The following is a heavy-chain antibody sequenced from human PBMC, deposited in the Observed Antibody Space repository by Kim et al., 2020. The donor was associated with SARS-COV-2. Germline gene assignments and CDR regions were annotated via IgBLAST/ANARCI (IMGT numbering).Heavy chain of an antibody. D-gene: IGHD3-10*01. V-gene: IGHV3-21*01. J-gene: IGHJ4*02. CDR2: ISSSSSYI. CDR1: GFTFSSYS. CDR3: ARARTYYYGSGSYSFDY. Sequence: GGSLRLSCAASGFTFSSYSMNWVRQAPGKGLEWVSSISSSSSYIYYADSVKGRFTISRDNAKNSLYLQMNSLRAEDTAVYYCARARTYYYGSGSYSFDYWGQGTLVTVSS.